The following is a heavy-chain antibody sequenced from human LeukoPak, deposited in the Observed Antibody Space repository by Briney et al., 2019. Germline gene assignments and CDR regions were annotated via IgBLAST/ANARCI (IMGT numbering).Heavy chain of an antibody. D-gene: IGHD6-19*01. Sequence: NRGESLKISCKGSGYIFTSYWIGWVRQMPGKGLEWMGIIYPGDSDTRYTPSFQGQVTISVDKSITTAYLQWSSLKASDTAIYYCARRANSGWLLASYFDCWGQGTLVTVSS. J-gene: IGHJ4*02. CDR3: ARRANSGWLLASYFDC. V-gene: IGHV5-51*01. CDR2: IYPGDSDT. CDR1: GYIFTSYW.